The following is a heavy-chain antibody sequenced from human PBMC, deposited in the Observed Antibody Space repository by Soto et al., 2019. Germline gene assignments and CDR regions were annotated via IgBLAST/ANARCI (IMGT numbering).Heavy chain of an antibody. CDR1: GGSFSGYY. J-gene: IGHJ6*02. Sequence: KTSETLSLTCAVYGGSFSGYYWSWIRQPPGKGLEWIGEINHSGSTNYNPSLKSRVTISVDTSKNQFSLKLSSVTAADTAVYYCASGDLAWNGDNYYYYYGMDVWGQGTTVTVSS. V-gene: IGHV4-34*01. CDR2: INHSGST. D-gene: IGHD1-1*01. CDR3: ASGDLAWNGDNYYYYYGMDV.